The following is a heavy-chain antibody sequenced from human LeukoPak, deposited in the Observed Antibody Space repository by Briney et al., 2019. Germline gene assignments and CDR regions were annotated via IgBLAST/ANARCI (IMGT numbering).Heavy chain of an antibody. V-gene: IGHV4-59*01. CDR3: AKFDHDSPSFAY. CDR2: LYYSGST. D-gene: IGHD3-22*01. Sequence: PSETLSLTCTVSGGSISSYYWSWTRQPPGKGLEWIGYLYYSGSTYHNPSLNSRVTISVATSKNQFSLKLSSVTAADTAVYYCAKFDHDSPSFAYWGQGTLVTVSS. J-gene: IGHJ4*02. CDR1: GGSISSYY.